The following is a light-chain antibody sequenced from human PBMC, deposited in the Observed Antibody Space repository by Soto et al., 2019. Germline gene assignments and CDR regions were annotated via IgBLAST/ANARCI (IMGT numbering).Light chain of an antibody. J-gene: IGKJ2*01. CDR2: GSS. V-gene: IGKV3-20*01. CDR3: QQYNTSPFT. CDR1: HGVSSH. Sequence: EIVLTQSTATLSLSPGERATLSCIASHGVSSHLAWYQENPRLARRILFYGSSRRATGIPDRFSGSGSGTDFTLPTGRLGAEDFALYNCQQYNTSPFTCGRGTKVDIK.